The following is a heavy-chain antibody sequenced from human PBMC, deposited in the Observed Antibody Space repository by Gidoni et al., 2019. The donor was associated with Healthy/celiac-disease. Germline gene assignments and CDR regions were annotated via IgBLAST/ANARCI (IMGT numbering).Heavy chain of an antibody. CDR2: IIPIFGTA. V-gene: IGHV1-69*01. Sequence: QVQLVQSGAEVKKPGSSVKVSCKASGGPFSSYAISWVRQAPGQGLEWLGGIIPIFGTANYAQKFQGRVTITADESTSTAYMELSSLRSEDTAVYYCARDPDRGGYFDLWGRGTLVTVSS. D-gene: IGHD3-10*01. J-gene: IGHJ2*01. CDR1: GGPFSSYA. CDR3: ARDPDRGGYFDL.